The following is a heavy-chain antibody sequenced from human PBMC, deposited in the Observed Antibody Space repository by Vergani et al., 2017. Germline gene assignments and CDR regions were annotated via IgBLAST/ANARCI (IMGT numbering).Heavy chain of an antibody. CDR1: GYTFTSYA. D-gene: IGHD1-26*01. J-gene: IGHJ4*02. CDR3: ARFAGELLGGY. Sequence: QVQLVPSGAAVKKPGASVKVSCKASGYTFTSYAMHWVRQAPGQRLEWMGWINTGHGNTKYSQKCQGRVTITRDTSASTAYMELSSLRSEDTAVYYCARFAGELLGGYWGQGTLVTVSS. CDR2: INTGHGNT. V-gene: IGHV1-3*04.